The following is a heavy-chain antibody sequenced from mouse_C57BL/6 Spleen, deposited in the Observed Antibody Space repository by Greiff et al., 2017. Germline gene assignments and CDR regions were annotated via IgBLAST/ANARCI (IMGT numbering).Heavy chain of an antibody. CDR3: TNYGAY. J-gene: IGHJ3*01. Sequence: QVQLQQSGAELVRPGASVTLSCKASGYTFTDYEMHWVKQTPVHGLEWIGAIDPETGGTAYNQKFKGKAILTADNSSSTAYMELRSLTSEDSAVYYCTNYGAYWGQGTLVTVSA. V-gene: IGHV1-15*01. CDR2: IDPETGGT. D-gene: IGHD1-1*02. CDR1: GYTFTDYE.